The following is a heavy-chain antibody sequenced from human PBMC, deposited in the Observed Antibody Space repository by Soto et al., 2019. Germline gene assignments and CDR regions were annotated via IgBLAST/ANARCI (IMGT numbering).Heavy chain of an antibody. CDR1: GFSFSSYE. CDR3: ARDSQAYYDFWSGYYLGKNTQSNEHYGMDV. Sequence: XGCLRLTCAACGFSFSSYEMNGVRQAPGKGLEWVSYISSSVSTIYYADSVKGRFTISRDNAKNSLYLQMNSLRAEDTAVYYCARDSQAYYDFWSGYYLGKNTQSNEHYGMDVWAQGTTVTVSS. CDR2: ISSSVSTI. D-gene: IGHD3-3*01. J-gene: IGHJ6*02. V-gene: IGHV3-48*03.